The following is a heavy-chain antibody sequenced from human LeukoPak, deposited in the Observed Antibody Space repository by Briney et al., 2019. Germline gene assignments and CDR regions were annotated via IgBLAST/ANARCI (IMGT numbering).Heavy chain of an antibody. D-gene: IGHD2-21*02. Sequence: GASVKVSCKASGGTFSSYAISWVRQAPGQGLEWMGRIIPIFGTANYAQKFQGSVTITTDESTSTAYMELSSLRSEDTAVYYCASLAYCGGDCYQGFDYWGQGTLVTVSS. CDR3: ASLAYCGGDCYQGFDY. CDR1: GGTFSSYA. V-gene: IGHV1-69*05. J-gene: IGHJ4*02. CDR2: IIPIFGTA.